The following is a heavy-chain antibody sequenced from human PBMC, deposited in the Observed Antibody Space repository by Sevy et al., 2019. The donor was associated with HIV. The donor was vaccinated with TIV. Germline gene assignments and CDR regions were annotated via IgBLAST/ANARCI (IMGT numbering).Heavy chain of an antibody. D-gene: IGHD7-27*01. Sequence: GGSLRLSCAVSGFTFSSYWMSWVRQAPGKGLEWVANMKQDGNDKYYVDSVKGRFTISRDNAKNSLYLQMSSLRAEDTAVYYCARDLGSFYYYYMDVWGKGTTVTVSS. CDR3: ARDLGSFYYYYMDV. V-gene: IGHV3-7*01. CDR2: MKQDGNDK. J-gene: IGHJ6*03. CDR1: GFTFSSYW.